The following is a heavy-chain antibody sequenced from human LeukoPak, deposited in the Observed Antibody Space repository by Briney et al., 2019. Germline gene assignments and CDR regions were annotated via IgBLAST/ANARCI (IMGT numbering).Heavy chain of an antibody. Sequence: SETLSLTCTVPGGSISNYYWSWIRQPPGKRLEWIGYIYYSGSTNYNPSLKSRVTISVDTSKNQFSLKLSSVTAADTAAYYCARDDYSSGRSDYWGQGTLVTVSS. CDR2: IYYSGST. D-gene: IGHD6-19*01. CDR1: GGSISNYY. V-gene: IGHV4-59*01. J-gene: IGHJ4*02. CDR3: ARDDYSSGRSDY.